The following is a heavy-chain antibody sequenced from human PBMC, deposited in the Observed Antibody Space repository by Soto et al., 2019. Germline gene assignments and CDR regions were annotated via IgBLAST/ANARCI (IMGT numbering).Heavy chain of an antibody. Sequence: PGGSLRLSCAASGFTFSAYAMNWVRQAPGKGLEWVSGLVGSGGSTYYADSVKGRFTISRDNSKNTLYLQMNSLRAEDTAVYYCAKGQLRADYWGQGTLVTVSS. J-gene: IGHJ4*02. CDR2: LVGSGGST. CDR3: AKGQLRADY. CDR1: GFTFSAYA. V-gene: IGHV3-23*01.